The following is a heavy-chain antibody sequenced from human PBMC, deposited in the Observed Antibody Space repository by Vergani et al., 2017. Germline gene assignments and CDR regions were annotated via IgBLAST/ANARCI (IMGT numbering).Heavy chain of an antibody. CDR3: ARDLGYYYDSSGYYPFDY. V-gene: IGHV3-20*04. J-gene: IGHJ4*02. CDR1: GFTFDDYG. Sequence: EVQLVESGGGVVRPGGSLRLSCAASGFTFDDYGMSWVRPAPGKGLEWVSGINWNGGSTGYADSVKGRFTISRDNAKNSLYLQMNSLRAEDTALYYCARDLGYYYDSSGYYPFDYWGQGTLVTVSS. CDR2: INWNGGST. D-gene: IGHD3-22*01.